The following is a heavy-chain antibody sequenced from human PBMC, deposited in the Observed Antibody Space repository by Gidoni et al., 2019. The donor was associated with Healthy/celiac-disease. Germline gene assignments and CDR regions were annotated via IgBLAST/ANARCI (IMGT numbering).Heavy chain of an antibody. CDR3: ARERVVAATHYYYGMDV. CDR1: GGSISRGVYY. CDR2: IYYSGST. J-gene: IGHJ6*02. V-gene: IGHV4-31*03. D-gene: IGHD2-15*01. Sequence: QVQLQESGPGLVKPSQTLSLTCTVSGGSISRGVYYWSWIRQHPGKGLEWIGYIYYSGSTYYNPSLKSRVTISVDTSKNQFSLKLSSVTAADTAVYYCARERVVAATHYYYGMDVWGQGTTVTVSS.